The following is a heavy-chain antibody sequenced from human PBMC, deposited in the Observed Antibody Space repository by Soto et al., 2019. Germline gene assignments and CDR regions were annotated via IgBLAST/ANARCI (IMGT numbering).Heavy chain of an antibody. J-gene: IGHJ3*02. CDR2: IIPIFGTA. CDR1: GGTFSSYA. CDR3: ATRHSIVGATVAFDI. Sequence: SVKVSCKASGGTFSSYAISWVRQAPGQGLEWMGGIIPIFGTANYAQKFQGRVTITADESTSTAYMELSSLRSEDTAAYYCATRHSIVGATVAFDIWGQGTMVTVSS. D-gene: IGHD1-26*01. V-gene: IGHV1-69*13.